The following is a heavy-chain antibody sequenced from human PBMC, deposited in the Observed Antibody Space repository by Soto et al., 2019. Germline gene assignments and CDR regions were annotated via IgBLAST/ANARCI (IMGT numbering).Heavy chain of an antibody. CDR3: ARDQYDFRSGSYYYAMEV. V-gene: IGHV4-61*01. D-gene: IGHD3-3*01. Sequence: QVQLQESGPGLVKPSETLSLTCTVSGGSVSSESHYWSWIRQTPGKVLEWIGYIYYTGSTNYNPSLKGRVTMSVDTSMDQVSLRLRSVTRADTAVYYCARDQYDFRSGSYYYAMEVWGQGTKVTVSS. CDR2: IYYTGST. J-gene: IGHJ6*02. CDR1: GGSVSSESHY.